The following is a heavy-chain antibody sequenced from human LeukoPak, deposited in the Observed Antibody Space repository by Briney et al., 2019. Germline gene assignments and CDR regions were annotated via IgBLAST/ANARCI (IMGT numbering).Heavy chain of an antibody. Sequence: SETLSLTCAVYGGSFSGYYWSWIRQPPGKGLEWIGEINHSGSTNYNPSLKSRVTISVDTSKNQFSLKLSSVTAADTAVYYCARQHGKRGGWYYFDYWGQGTLVTVSS. V-gene: IGHV4-34*01. D-gene: IGHD6-19*01. CDR3: ARQHGKRGGWYYFDY. J-gene: IGHJ4*02. CDR1: GGSFSGYY. CDR2: INHSGST.